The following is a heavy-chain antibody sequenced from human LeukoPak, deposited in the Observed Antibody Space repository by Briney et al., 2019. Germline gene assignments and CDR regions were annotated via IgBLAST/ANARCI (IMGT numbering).Heavy chain of an antibody. V-gene: IGHV3-7*04. CDR2: IKQDGSEK. D-gene: IGHD6-19*01. J-gene: IGHJ3*02. CDR3: ARAQQKWLVDAFDI. CDR1: GFTFSSYW. Sequence: GGSLRLSCAASGFTFSSYWMSWVRQAPGKGLEWVANIKQDGSEKYYADSVKGRFTISRDNAKNSLFLQMNSLRAEDTAVYYCARAQQKWLVDAFDIWGQGTMVTVSS.